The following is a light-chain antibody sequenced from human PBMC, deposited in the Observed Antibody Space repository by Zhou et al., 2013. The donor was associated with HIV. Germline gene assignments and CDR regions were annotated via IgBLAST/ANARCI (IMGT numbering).Light chain of an antibody. Sequence: EVVMTQSPSTLSVSPGERVTLSCRASQNVFSNLAWYQQKPGQAPSLFIYDTSTRATGVPARFSGSGSETVFTLTVSRVEPEDSAVYYCQQYDSSLWTFGQGPKWKS. CDR3: QQYDSSLWT. CDR1: QNVFSN. J-gene: IGKJ1*01. CDR2: DTS. V-gene: IGKV3-15*01.